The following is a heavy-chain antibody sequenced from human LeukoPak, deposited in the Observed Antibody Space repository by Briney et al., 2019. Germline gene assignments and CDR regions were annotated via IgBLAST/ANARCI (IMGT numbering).Heavy chain of an antibody. J-gene: IGHJ4*02. V-gene: IGHV4-39*01. Sequence: PSETLSLTCTVSGGSISSSDYYWGWIRQPPGTGLEWIGSIYYTGSTYYNPSLKSRVTISADTSENQLSLKLTSGTAADTAVYYCARRGWELAYFDYWGPGTLVTVSS. CDR3: ARRGWELAYFDY. CDR1: GGSISSSDYY. CDR2: IYYTGST. D-gene: IGHD1-26*01.